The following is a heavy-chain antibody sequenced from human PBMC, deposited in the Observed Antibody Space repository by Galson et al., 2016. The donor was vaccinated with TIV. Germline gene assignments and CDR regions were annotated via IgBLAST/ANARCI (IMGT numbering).Heavy chain of an antibody. CDR2: IVPILGVT. CDR3: ARYCSSANCYGSQTHDIDV. J-gene: IGHJ6*02. V-gene: IGHV1-69*04. CDR1: GGTFSSYA. Sequence: SVKVSCKASGGTFSSYAISWVRQAPRQGLEWMGRIVPILGVTNYAQNFQGRVTITADISTNTAYMELSSLRSEDTAVYYCARYCSSANCYGSQTHDIDVWGQGTTVAVSS. D-gene: IGHD2-2*01.